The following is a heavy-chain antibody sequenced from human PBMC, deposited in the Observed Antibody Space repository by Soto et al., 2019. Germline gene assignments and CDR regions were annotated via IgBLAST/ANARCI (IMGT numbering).Heavy chain of an antibody. J-gene: IGHJ5*02. Sequence: SETLSLTCTVSGGSISSYYWSWIRQPPGKGLEWIGYIYYSGSTNYNPSLKSRVTISVDTSKNQFSLKLSSVTAADTAVYYCARGNNWNYFWWFDPCGQGTLVTVSS. CDR1: GGSISSYY. CDR3: ARGNNWNYFWWFDP. D-gene: IGHD1-7*01. V-gene: IGHV4-59*01. CDR2: IYYSGST.